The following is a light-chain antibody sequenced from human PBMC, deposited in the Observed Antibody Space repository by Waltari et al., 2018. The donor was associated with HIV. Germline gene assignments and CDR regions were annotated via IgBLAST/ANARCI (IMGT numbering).Light chain of an antibody. CDR2: EVT. V-gene: IGLV2-8*01. CDR3: RSYAGSNNFV. J-gene: IGLJ1*01. Sequence: QSALTQPPSASGSPGQSVTISCTGTSSDVGGYNYVSLYQQHPGKAPKLMIYEVTKRPSGVPDRFAGSKSGNTACLTVSALQAEDEADYYCRSYAGSNNFVFGTGTKVTVL. CDR1: SSDVGGYNY.